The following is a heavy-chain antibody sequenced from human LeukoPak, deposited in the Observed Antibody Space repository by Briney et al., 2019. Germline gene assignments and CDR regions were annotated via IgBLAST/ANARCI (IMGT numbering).Heavy chain of an antibody. CDR1: GSTFSSYA. J-gene: IGHJ6*03. D-gene: IGHD6-13*01. CDR3: ARLDRADYSTSPVPYYNYYMNA. V-gene: IGHV3-23*01. Sequence: PGGSLRLSCAAFGSTFSSYAMSWVRQAPGKGLEWVSAISGSGGSTYYADSVKGRFTISRDNSKNTLYLQMNSLRAEDTAVYYCARLDRADYSTSPVPYYNYYMNAWDKGTTVIVSS. CDR2: ISGSGGST.